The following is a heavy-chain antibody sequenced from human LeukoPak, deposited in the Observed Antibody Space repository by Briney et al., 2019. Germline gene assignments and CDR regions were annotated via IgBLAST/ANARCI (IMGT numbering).Heavy chain of an antibody. Sequence: GGSVRLSCTASGLTAPHYDNNDMSWVRRSTGKGLEGVWGITTSGSTYYADSVKGRFTISRENSNNTLYLHMDSLRAEDTAVYYCAKAPVWNYYYGLDVWGQGTTVTVSS. V-gene: IGHV3-23*01. D-gene: IGHD2-21*01. CDR2: ITTSGST. CDR1: GLTAPHYD. J-gene: IGHJ6*02. CDR3: AKAPVWNYYYGLDV.